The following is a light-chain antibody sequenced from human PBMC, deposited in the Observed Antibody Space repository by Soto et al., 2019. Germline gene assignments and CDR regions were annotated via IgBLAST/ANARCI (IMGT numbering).Light chain of an antibody. Sequence: ESVLTQSLRTLSLPPGEKATLSCRASHTISSSYLAWYQHKPGQTPRLLIYDTSTRATGVPARFSGSRSGPEFTLTINSLQSEDFAIYYCQPYNNWPLTFGGGTKVDIK. CDR1: HTISSSY. CDR2: DTS. J-gene: IGKJ4*01. CDR3: QPYNNWPLT. V-gene: IGKV3-15*01.